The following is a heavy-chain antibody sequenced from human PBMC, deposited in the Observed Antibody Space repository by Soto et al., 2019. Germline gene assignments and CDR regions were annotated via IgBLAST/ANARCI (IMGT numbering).Heavy chain of an antibody. V-gene: IGHV4-34*01. CDR2: INHSGST. CDR1: GGSFSGYY. D-gene: IGHD3-3*01. Sequence: SETLSLTCAVYGGSFSGYYWSWIRQPPGKGLEWIGEINHSGSTNYNPSLKSRVTISVDTSKNQFSLKLSSVAAADTAVYYCARGQKGYYDFWSGSMWFDPWGQGTLVTVSS. CDR3: ARGQKGYYDFWSGSMWFDP. J-gene: IGHJ5*02.